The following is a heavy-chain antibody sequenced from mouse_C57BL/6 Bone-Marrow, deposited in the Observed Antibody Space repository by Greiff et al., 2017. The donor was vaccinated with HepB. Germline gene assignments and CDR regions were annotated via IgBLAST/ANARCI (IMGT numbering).Heavy chain of an antibody. CDR3: ARHEGWLLRGGAMDY. Sequence: EVMLVESGGGLVQPGGSLKLSCAASGFTFSDYYMYWVRQTPEKRLEWVAYISNGGGSTYYPDTVKGRFTISRDNAKNTLYLQMSRLKSEDTAMYYCARHEGWLLRGGAMDYWGQGTSVTVSS. D-gene: IGHD2-3*01. V-gene: IGHV5-12*01. J-gene: IGHJ4*01. CDR2: ISNGGGST. CDR1: GFTFSDYY.